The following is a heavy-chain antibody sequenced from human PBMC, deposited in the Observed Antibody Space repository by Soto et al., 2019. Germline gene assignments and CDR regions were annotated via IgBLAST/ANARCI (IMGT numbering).Heavy chain of an antibody. CDR2: IGGSSGST. Sequence: GGSLRLSCAASGFTFRSYAMSWVRQAPGKGLEWVSAIGGSSGSTDYADSVKGRFTISRDNSKNTLFLQMNSLRAEDTAVYYCARADLTGTTSASDPRGVAFDIWGQGTMVTVSS. CDR3: ARADLTGTTSASDPRGVAFDI. V-gene: IGHV3-23*01. D-gene: IGHD1-1*01. J-gene: IGHJ3*02. CDR1: GFTFRSYA.